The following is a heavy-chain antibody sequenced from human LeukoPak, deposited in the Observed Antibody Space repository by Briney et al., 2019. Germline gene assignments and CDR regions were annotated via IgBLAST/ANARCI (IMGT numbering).Heavy chain of an antibody. CDR3: ARDRVGSGWPRPFYFEF. CDR1: GYTFTGYY. V-gene: IGHV1-2*02. J-gene: IGHJ4*02. Sequence: GASVTVCCQPSGYTFTGYYLHWVRQAPGQGLEWMGWMNPNTGATIYAQKFQGRVTLTRDTSISTAYMELTSLRSDDTAIYYCARDRVGSGWPRPFYFEFWGQGTLVCVSS. CDR2: MNPNTGAT. D-gene: IGHD6-19*01.